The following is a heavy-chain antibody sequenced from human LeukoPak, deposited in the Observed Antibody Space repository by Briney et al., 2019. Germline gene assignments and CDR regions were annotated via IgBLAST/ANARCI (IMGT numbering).Heavy chain of an antibody. CDR2: INSDGSST. D-gene: IGHD3-22*01. J-gene: IGHJ4*02. CDR1: GFTFSAFW. V-gene: IGHV3-74*01. CDR3: ARGLVHDTSGYYSDY. Sequence: PGGSLRLSCAASGFTFSAFWMHWVRQAPGKGLVWVSRINSDGSSTTYADSVKGRFTVSRDNAKNTLYLQMDSLRAEDSAVYYCARGLVHDTSGYYSDYRGQGILVTVSS.